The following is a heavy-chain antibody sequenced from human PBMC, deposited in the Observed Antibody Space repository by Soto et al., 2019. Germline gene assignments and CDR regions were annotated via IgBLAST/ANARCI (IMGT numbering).Heavy chain of an antibody. CDR1: GYSFTSYW. CDR3: ASQSSSQHPPEKGWFDP. V-gene: IGHV5-51*01. CDR2: IYPGDSDT. J-gene: IGHJ5*02. Sequence: GEYLKISCKGSGYSFTSYWIGWVRQMPGKGLEWMGIIYPGDSDTRYSPSFQGQVTISADKSISTAYLQWSSLKSSDTAMYYCASQSSSQHPPEKGWFDPWGQGTLVTVSS.